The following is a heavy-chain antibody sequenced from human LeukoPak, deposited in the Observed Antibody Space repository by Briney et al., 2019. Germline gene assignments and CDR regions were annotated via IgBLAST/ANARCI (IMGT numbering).Heavy chain of an antibody. CDR2: IYHSGST. Sequence: AGAVSLTGAVPGYSIRSSYCWAWIRQPPGKGLEWIGSIYHSGSTYYNPSLKSRVTISVDTSKNQFSLKLSSVTAADTAVYYCASDPGYYDSSGYYSFASDYWGQGTLVTVSS. D-gene: IGHD3-22*01. CDR3: ASDPGYYDSSGYYSFASDY. J-gene: IGHJ4*02. V-gene: IGHV4-38-2*01. CDR1: GYSIRSSYC.